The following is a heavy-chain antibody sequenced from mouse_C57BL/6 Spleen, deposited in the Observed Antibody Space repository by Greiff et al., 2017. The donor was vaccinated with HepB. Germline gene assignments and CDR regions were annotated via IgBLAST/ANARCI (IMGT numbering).Heavy chain of an antibody. V-gene: IGHV1-64*01. CDR2: IHPNSGST. D-gene: IGHD1-1*01. Sequence: VKLQQPGAELVKPGASVKLSCKASGYTFTSYWMHWVKQRPGQGLEWIGMIHPNSGSTNYNEKFKSKATLTVDKSSSTAYMQLSSLTSEDSAVYYCAGDYYGSSPWFAYWGQGTLVTVSA. CDR3: AGDYYGSSPWFAY. CDR1: GYTFTSYW. J-gene: IGHJ3*01.